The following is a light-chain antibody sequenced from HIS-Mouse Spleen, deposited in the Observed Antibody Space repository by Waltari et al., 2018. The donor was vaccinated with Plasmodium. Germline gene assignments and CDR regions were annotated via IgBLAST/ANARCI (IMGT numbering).Light chain of an antibody. CDR2: AAS. J-gene: IGKJ1*01. CDR1: QSISSY. V-gene: IGKV1-39*01. Sequence: DNQMIKPPSSPSAAVGGRGPITCRASQSISSYLNWYQQKPGKAPKLLIYAASSLQSGVPSRFSGSGSGTDFTLTISSLQPEDFATYYCQQSYSTWTFGQGTKVEIK. CDR3: QQSYSTWT.